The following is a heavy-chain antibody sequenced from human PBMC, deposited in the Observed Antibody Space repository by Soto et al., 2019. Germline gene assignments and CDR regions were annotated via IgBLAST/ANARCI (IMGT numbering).Heavy chain of an antibody. CDR1: GFTFNNYW. D-gene: IGHD3-16*01. J-gene: IGHJ5*02. Sequence: EVQLVESGGGLVQPGGSLRLSCAASGFTFNNYWMHWVRQAPGKGLMWVSRINADGSRTTYADSVKGRFAISRDNAKNTLYLQMNSLRAEDTAVYYCARVKLGRYVWFDPWGQGTLVPVSS. CDR3: ARVKLGRYVWFDP. V-gene: IGHV3-74*01. CDR2: INADGSRT.